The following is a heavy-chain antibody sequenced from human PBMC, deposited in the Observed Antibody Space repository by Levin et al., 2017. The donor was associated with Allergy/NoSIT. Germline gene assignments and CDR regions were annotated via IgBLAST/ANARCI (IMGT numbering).Heavy chain of an antibody. CDR3: AKDVAANLGVGYFDY. D-gene: IGHD2-15*01. V-gene: IGHV3-23*01. Sequence: SFSAYGLIWRRDVRRWVCEEEGKFLSFFSSLRFLFCRPSSADSVKGRFTISRDNSKNTLYLQMNSLRAEDTAVYYCAKDVAANLGVGYFDYWGQGTLVTVSS. J-gene: IGHJ4*02. CDR1: GLIWRRDV. CDR2: LRFLFCRP.